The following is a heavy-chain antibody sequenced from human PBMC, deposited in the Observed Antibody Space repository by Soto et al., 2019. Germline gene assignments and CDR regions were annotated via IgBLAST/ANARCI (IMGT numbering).Heavy chain of an antibody. D-gene: IGHD6-6*01. CDR2: ISESGTNT. V-gene: IGHV3-23*01. CDR1: GFTFSSYA. CDR3: ARSSSSSGP. Sequence: EVQLLESGGSLVQPGGSLRLACAASGFTFSSYAMSLVRQGPGKGLEWVSAISESGTNTYYADSVKGRFTISRDNSKDMLYLQMNSLRNEDTATYYCARSSSSSGPWGQGTLVSVSS. J-gene: IGHJ4*02.